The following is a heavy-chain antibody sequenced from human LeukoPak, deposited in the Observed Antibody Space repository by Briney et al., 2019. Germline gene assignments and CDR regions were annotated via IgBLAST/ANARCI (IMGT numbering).Heavy chain of an antibody. CDR2: INNDGSSA. V-gene: IGHV3-74*01. CDR1: GFTFNNYW. D-gene: IGHD1-1*01. J-gene: IGHJ6*02. Sequence: GGSLRLSCAASGFTFNNYWIHWVRQVPGKGLAWVSRINNDGSSASYVDSVKGRFTISRDNAKNTLFLQMNSLRAEDTAVYYCARRGTGHGMDVWGQGTTVIVSS. CDR3: ARRGTGHGMDV.